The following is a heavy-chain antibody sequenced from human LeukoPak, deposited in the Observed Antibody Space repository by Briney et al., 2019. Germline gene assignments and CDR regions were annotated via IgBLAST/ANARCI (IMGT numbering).Heavy chain of an antibody. J-gene: IGHJ4*02. Sequence: PGGSLRLSCTGSGFTFGDHAMSWVRQAPGKGLEWVAVISYDGSNKYYADSVKGRFTISRDNSKNTLYLQMNSLRAEDTAVYYCAKLASPRGGIPDYWGQGTLVTVSS. V-gene: IGHV3-30*18. CDR2: ISYDGSNK. D-gene: IGHD6-13*01. CDR3: AKLASPRGGIPDY. CDR1: GFTFGDHA.